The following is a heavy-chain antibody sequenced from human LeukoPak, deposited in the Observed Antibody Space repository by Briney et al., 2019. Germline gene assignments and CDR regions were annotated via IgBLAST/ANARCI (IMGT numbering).Heavy chain of an antibody. CDR2: IYYTGNT. D-gene: IGHD1-1*01. J-gene: IGHJ3*02. CDR3: ARDRTTRGSAFDI. V-gene: IGHV4-59*01. CDR1: GGSISSYY. Sequence: SETLSLTCTVSGGSISSYYWSWIRQPPGKGLEWIGYIYYTGNTNYNPSLKSRVTFSVDTSKNLFSLKLSSVTAADTAVYYCARDRTTRGSAFDIWGQGTMVTVSS.